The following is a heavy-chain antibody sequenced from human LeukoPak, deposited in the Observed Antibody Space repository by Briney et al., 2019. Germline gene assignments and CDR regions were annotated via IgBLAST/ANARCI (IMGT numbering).Heavy chain of an antibody. V-gene: IGHV1-69*04. Sequence: ASVKVSCKASGGTFSSYAISWVRQAPGQGLEWMGRIIPILDIANYAQKFQGRVTITADKSTSTAYMELSSLRSEDTAVYYCARDLSLGYCSSTSCSPPLGPYYFDYWGQGTLVTVSS. CDR2: IIPILDIA. CDR1: GGTFSSYA. J-gene: IGHJ4*02. CDR3: ARDLSLGYCSSTSCSPPLGPYYFDY. D-gene: IGHD2-2*01.